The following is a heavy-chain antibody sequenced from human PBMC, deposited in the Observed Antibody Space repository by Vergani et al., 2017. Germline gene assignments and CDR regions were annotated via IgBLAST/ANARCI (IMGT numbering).Heavy chain of an antibody. CDR3: ASEDRYCSSTSCYQG. J-gene: IGHJ4*02. D-gene: IGHD2-2*01. Sequence: QLQLQESGSGLVKPSQTLSLTCAVSGGSISSGGYSWSWIRQPPGKGLVWIGYTYHSGSTYYNPSLKSRVTISVDRSKNQFSLKLSSVTAADTAVYYCASEDRYCSSTSCYQGWGQGTLVTVSS. CDR2: TYHSGST. V-gene: IGHV4-30-2*01. CDR1: GGSISSGGYS.